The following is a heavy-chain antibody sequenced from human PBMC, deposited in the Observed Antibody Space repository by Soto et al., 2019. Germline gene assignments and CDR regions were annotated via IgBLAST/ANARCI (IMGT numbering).Heavy chain of an antibody. CDR3: ARVMTPDNLYGDYDY. V-gene: IGHV4-34*01. D-gene: IGHD4-17*01. CDR2: INHSGST. J-gene: IGHJ4*02. Sequence: PSETLSLTCAVYGGSFSGYYWSWIRQPPGKGLEWIGEINHSGSTNYNPSLKSRVTISVDTSKNQFSLKLSSVTAADTAVYYCARVMTPDNLYGDYDYWGQGTLVTVSS. CDR1: GGSFSGYY.